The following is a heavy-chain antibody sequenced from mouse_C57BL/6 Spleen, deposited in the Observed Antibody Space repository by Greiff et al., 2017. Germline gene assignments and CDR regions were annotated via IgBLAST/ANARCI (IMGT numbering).Heavy chain of an antibody. Sequence: QVQLQQSGPELVKPGASVKISCKASGYTFTDYYINWVKQRPGQGLEWIGWIFPGSGSTYYNEKFKGKATLTVDKSSSTAYMLLSSLTSEDSAVYFCARSRDPYYGSSYGYFDVWGTGTTVTVSS. CDR3: ARSRDPYYGSSYGYFDV. CDR2: IFPGSGST. J-gene: IGHJ1*03. V-gene: IGHV1-75*01. D-gene: IGHD1-1*01. CDR1: GYTFTDYY.